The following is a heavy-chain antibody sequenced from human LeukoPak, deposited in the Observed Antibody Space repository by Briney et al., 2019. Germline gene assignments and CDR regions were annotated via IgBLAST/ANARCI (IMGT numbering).Heavy chain of an antibody. Sequence: SETLSLTCTVSGGSISGYYWSWIRQPPGKGLERIAYIYYSGSTNYNPSLKSRVTISLDTSKNQFSLKLTSVTAADTAVYYCARDRPGGSSLDYWGQGTLVTVSS. V-gene: IGHV4-59*01. J-gene: IGHJ4*02. D-gene: IGHD6-13*01. CDR3: ARDRPGGSSLDY. CDR2: IYYSGST. CDR1: GGSISGYY.